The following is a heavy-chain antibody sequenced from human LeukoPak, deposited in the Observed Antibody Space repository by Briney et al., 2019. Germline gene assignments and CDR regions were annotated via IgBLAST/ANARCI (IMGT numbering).Heavy chain of an antibody. Sequence: GGSLRLSCTGSGFTISSYWMSWVRQAPGKGLEWVANIKEDGSEKYCVDSVKGRFTVSRDNAKNSLYLQMNSLRAEDTAVYYCALGYCSSGCCTGPPMDVWGKGTTVTVSS. V-gene: IGHV3-7*01. CDR1: GFTISSYW. J-gene: IGHJ6*04. CDR3: ALGYCSSGCCTGPPMDV. CDR2: IKEDGSEK. D-gene: IGHD2-2*01.